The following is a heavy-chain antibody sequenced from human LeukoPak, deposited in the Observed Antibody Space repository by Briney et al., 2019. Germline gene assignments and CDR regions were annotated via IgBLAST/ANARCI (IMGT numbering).Heavy chain of an antibody. V-gene: IGHV4-39*01. Sequence: SETLSLTCTVSGGSISSYYWSWIRQPPGKGLEWIGSIYYSGSTYYNPSLKSRVTISVDTSKNQFSLKLSSVTAADTAVYYCARVGSGRVFDYWGQGTLVTVSS. CDR2: IYYSGST. CDR1: GGSISSYY. J-gene: IGHJ4*02. D-gene: IGHD3-10*01. CDR3: ARVGSGRVFDY.